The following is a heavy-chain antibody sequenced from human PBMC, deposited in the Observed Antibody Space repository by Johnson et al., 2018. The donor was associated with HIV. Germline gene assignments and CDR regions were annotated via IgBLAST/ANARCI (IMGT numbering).Heavy chain of an antibody. V-gene: IGHV3-11*04. CDR2: ITSSAYTI. CDR3: ARLRAGGIGAFDI. J-gene: IGHJ3*02. CDR1: GFTFSGYY. Sequence: QMQLVESGGGLVQPGGSLRLSCAASGFTFSGYYMSWVRQAPGKGLEWLSYITSSAYTIYYADSVKGRFTISRDNAKSSLFLQMNSLRAEDTAVYYCARLRAGGIGAFDIWGQGTIVTVFS. D-gene: IGHD6-13*01.